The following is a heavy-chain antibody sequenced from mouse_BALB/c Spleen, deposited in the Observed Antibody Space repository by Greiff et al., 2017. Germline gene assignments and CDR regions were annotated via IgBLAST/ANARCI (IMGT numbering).Heavy chain of an antibody. CDR1: GFTFTDYY. CDR3: ARGRDYAMDY. Sequence: EVMLVESGGGLVQPGGSLRLSCATSGFTFTDYYMSWVRQPPGKALEWLGFIRNKANGYTTEYSASVKGRFTISRDNSQSILYLQMNTLRAEDSATYYCARGRDYAMDYWGQGTSVTVSS. CDR2: IRNKANGYTT. J-gene: IGHJ4*01. V-gene: IGHV7-3*02.